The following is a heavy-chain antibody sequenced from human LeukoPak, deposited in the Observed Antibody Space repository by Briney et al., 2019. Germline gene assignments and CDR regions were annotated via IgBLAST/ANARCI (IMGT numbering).Heavy chain of an antibody. V-gene: IGHV1-24*01. D-gene: IGHD3-22*01. CDR2: FDPEDGET. CDR1: GYTLTELF. J-gene: IGHJ4*02. Sequence: ASVKVSCKVSGYTLTELFMHWVRQAPGKGLEWMGGFDPEDGETIYAQKFQGRVTMTEETSTDTAYMELSSLRSEDKAVYYCATTSYDSSGYYYPVFGYWGQGTLVTVSS. CDR3: ATTSYDSSGYYYPVFGY.